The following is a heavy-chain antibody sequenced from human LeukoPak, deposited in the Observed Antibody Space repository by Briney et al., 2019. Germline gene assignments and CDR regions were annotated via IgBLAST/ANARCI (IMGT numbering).Heavy chain of an antibody. J-gene: IGHJ4*02. D-gene: IGHD3-22*01. CDR2: ISAYNGNT. CDR3: ARDIPGDSSGYYFYYFDY. Sequence: GASVKVSRKASGYTFNTYGIRWVRQAPGQGLEWMGWISAYNGNTEYAQKFQGRVTLTTDTSTSTAYMELRSLRSDDTAVYYCARDIPGDSSGYYFYYFDYWGQGTLVTVSS. V-gene: IGHV1-18*01. CDR1: GYTFNTYG.